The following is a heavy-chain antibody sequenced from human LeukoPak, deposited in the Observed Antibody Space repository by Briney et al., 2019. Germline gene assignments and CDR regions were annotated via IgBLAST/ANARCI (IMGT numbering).Heavy chain of an antibody. J-gene: IGHJ4*02. CDR1: GGSISSSNW. D-gene: IGHD2-2*01. V-gene: IGHV4-39*01. Sequence: SETLSLTCAVSGGSISSSNWWSWVRQPPGKGLEWIGSIYYSGSTYYNPSLKSRVTISVDTSKNQFSLKLSSVTAADTAVYYCARQGDIVVVPALYYFDYWGQGTLVTVSS. CDR3: ARQGDIVVVPALYYFDY. CDR2: IYYSGST.